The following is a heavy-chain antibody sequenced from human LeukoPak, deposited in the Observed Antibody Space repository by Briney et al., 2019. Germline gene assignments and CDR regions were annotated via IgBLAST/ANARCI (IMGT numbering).Heavy chain of an antibody. CDR2: ISGSGGST. CDR1: GFTFSSYA. Sequence: GGSLRLPCAASGFTFSSYAMSWVRQAPGKGLEWVSAISGSGGSTYYADFVKGRFTISRDNSKNTLYLQMNSLRAEDTAVYYCAKDKRELSVYYFDYWGQGTLVTVSS. CDR3: AKDKRELSVYYFDY. J-gene: IGHJ4*02. V-gene: IGHV3-23*01. D-gene: IGHD1-26*01.